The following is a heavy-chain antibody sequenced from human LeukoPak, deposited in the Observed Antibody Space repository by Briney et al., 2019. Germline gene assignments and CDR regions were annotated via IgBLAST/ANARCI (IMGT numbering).Heavy chain of an antibody. Sequence: ASVKVSCKASGYTFTSYAMHWVRQAPGQRLEWMGWINAGNGNTKYSQKFQGRVTITRDTSASTAYMELSSLRSEDTAVYYCARDRALWALSSYGMDVWGQGTTVTVSS. CDR3: ARDRALWALSSYGMDV. J-gene: IGHJ6*02. D-gene: IGHD3-10*01. CDR2: INAGNGNT. V-gene: IGHV1-3*01. CDR1: GYTFTSYA.